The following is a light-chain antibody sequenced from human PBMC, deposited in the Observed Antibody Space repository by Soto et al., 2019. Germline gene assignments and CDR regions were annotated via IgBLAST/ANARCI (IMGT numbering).Light chain of an antibody. J-gene: IGLJ2*01. V-gene: IGLV3-21*02. Sequence: SYELTQPPSVSVAPGQTARITCGGNNIGSKSVHWYQQKPGQAPVLVVYEDSDRPSGIPERFSGSNSGNTATLTISRVEAGDEAYYYCQVWDSRSDHVVFGGGTQLTVL. CDR2: EDS. CDR1: NIGSKS. CDR3: QVWDSRSDHVV.